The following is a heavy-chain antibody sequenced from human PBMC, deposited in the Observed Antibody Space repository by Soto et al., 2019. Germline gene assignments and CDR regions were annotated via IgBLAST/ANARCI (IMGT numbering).Heavy chain of an antibody. CDR2: INPSGGTT. J-gene: IGHJ4*02. CDR1: GYPLTGNY. V-gene: IGHV1-46*03. Sequence: QVQLVQSGAEVKKPGASVKVSCTASGYPLTGNYIHWVRQGPGEGLEWMGKINPSGGTTRYGQKFQGSVSMTRDTSTSTVYMEMSSLRSDDTAVYYCARGEPHSSGWNFDYWGQGTLVIVSP. CDR3: ARGEPHSSGWNFDY. D-gene: IGHD6-19*01.